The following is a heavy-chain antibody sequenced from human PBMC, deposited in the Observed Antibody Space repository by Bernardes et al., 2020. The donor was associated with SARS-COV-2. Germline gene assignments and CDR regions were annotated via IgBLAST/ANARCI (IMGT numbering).Heavy chain of an antibody. CDR1: GFDFSDYW. CDR2: IKRDGSET. V-gene: IGHV3-7*03. J-gene: IGHJ6*02. CDR3: ARSAGMDV. Sequence: GWSLRLSCAGSGFDFSDYWMTWVRQAPGKGLEWVANIKRDGSETYYVDSVKGRYTISRDYGKNLVFLQMNSLRAEDTAIFYCARSAGMDVWGQGTMVTVSS.